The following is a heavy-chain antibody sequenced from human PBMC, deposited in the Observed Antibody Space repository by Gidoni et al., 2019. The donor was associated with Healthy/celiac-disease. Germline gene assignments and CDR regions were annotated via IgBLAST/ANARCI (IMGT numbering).Heavy chain of an antibody. Sequence: QVQLVESGGGVVQPGRSLRLSCAASGFTFGRYALHWVRTLPCKGMDWVCQAPGKGLEWVAVISYDGSNKYYADSVKGRFTISRDNSKNTLYLQMNSLRAEDTAVYYCARDNRYYYDSSGYYLDYWGQGTLVTVSS. D-gene: IGHD3-22*01. J-gene: IGHJ4*02. CDR1: GFTFGRYA. V-gene: IGHV3-30-3*01. CDR2: ISYDGSNK. CDR3: ARDNRYYYDSSGYYLDY.